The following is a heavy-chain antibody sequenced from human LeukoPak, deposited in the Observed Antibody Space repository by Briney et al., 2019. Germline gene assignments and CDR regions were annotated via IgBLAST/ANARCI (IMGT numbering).Heavy chain of an antibody. CDR3: AKIPGRHSSGSYYGTGYFDY. CDR2: ISGGGGST. CDR1: GFTFSSYA. J-gene: IGHJ4*02. V-gene: IGHV3-23*01. Sequence: GGSLRLYCAASGFTFSSYAMSWVRQAPGKGLEWVSAISGGGGSTYYADSVKGRFTISRDNSKNTLYLQMNSLRAEDTAVYHCAKIPGRHSSGSYYGTGYFDYRGQGTLVTVSS. D-gene: IGHD1-26*01.